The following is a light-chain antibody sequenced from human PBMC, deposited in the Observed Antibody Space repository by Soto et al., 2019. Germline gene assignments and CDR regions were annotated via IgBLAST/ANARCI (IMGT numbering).Light chain of an antibody. CDR2: AAS. CDR3: LQHNSYPIT. J-gene: IGKJ5*01. Sequence: IQLTQSPSSLSASVGDRVTITCRASQGINTFLAWYQQKAGKAPKLLIYAASTLQSGVPSRFSGSGSGTDFTLTISSLQSEDFATYYCLQHNSYPITFGQGTDWRL. V-gene: IGKV1-9*01. CDR1: QGINTF.